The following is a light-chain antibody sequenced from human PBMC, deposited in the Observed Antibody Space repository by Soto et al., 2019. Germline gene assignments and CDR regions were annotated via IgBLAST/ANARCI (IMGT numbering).Light chain of an antibody. J-gene: IGKJ1*01. Sequence: IVMTQSPATLSVSPGERATLSCRASQSVSNNLAWYQQKPAQVPRLLIYGASTRATGIPARFSGSGSGTEFTLTISSLQSEDFAVYYCQQYNNWPWTFGQGTKV. CDR1: QSVSNN. CDR2: GAS. CDR3: QQYNNWPWT. V-gene: IGKV3-15*01.